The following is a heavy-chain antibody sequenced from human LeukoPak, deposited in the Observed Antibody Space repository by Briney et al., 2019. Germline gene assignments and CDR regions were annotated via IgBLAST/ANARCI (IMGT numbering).Heavy chain of an antibody. Sequence: GGSLRLSCAASGFTFNRDWTAWVRQAPGKGLEWVANMKEDGSEKNYVDSVKGRFTISRDNAVNSVYLQMTDLRAEDTGVYYCATKEPSTSGWSYWGQGTLVTVSS. CDR3: ATKEPSTSGWSY. CDR1: GFTFNRDW. D-gene: IGHD6-19*01. V-gene: IGHV3-7*01. CDR2: MKEDGSEK. J-gene: IGHJ4*02.